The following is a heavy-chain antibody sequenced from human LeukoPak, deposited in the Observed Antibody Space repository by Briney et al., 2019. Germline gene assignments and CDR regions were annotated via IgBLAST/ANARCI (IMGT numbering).Heavy chain of an antibody. J-gene: IGHJ6*03. D-gene: IGHD6-19*01. CDR1: GYSFTSYW. CDR2: IYPGDSDT. CDR3: ARPGLAVAGYYYMDV. Sequence: GESLKISCKGSGYSFTSYWIGWVRQMPGKGLEWMGIIYPGDSDTRYSPSFQGQVTISADKSISTAHLQWSSLKASDTAMYYCARPGLAVAGYYYMDVWGKGTTVTVSS. V-gene: IGHV5-51*01.